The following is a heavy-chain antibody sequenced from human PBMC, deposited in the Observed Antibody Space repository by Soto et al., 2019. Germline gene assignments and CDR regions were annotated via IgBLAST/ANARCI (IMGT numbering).Heavy chain of an antibody. CDR1: GYRFTGFW. Sequence: GESLKISCQGSGYRFTGFWLNWVRQRPGKGREWVGRIDPNDSFINYSPPFEGHVTISADKSISTAYLQWTRLQAADTAIYYCARPVSGGSRDAFDIWGQGTMVTVSS. CDR3: ARPVSGGSRDAFDI. V-gene: IGHV5-10-1*01. D-gene: IGHD2-15*01. J-gene: IGHJ3*02. CDR2: IDPNDSFI.